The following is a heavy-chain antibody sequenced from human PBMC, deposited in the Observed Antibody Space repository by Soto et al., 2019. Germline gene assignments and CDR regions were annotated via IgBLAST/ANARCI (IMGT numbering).Heavy chain of an antibody. D-gene: IGHD3-16*02. V-gene: IGHV1-46*01. CDR1: GYPFTNYY. Sequence: QVQLVQSGAEVKKPGASVKVSCEASGYPFTNYYIHWVRQAPGQGLEGMGIFNPRVGDTIYAEKFQGRFSMTGSTSTSTVYMELSSLRSEDTAVYYCARETMITIGGDIEGLDYWGQGTLVTVS. CDR2: FNPRVGDT. J-gene: IGHJ4*02. CDR3: ARETMITIGGDIEGLDY.